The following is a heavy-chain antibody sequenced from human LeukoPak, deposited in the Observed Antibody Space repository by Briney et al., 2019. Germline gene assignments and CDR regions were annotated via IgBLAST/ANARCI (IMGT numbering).Heavy chain of an antibody. D-gene: IGHD5-18*01. J-gene: IGHJ4*02. CDR1: GYTFTSYG. CDR3: ARDYGYSYGMIDY. CDR2: ISAYNGNT. Sequence: GASVKVSCKASGYTFTSYGIRWVRQAPGQGLEWMGWISAYNGNTNYAQKLQGRVTMTTDTSTSTAYTELRSLRSDDTAVYYCARDYGYSYGMIDYWGQGTLVTVSS. V-gene: IGHV1-18*01.